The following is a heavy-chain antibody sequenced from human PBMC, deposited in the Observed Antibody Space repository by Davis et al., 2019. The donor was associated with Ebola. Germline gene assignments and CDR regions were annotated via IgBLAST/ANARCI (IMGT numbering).Heavy chain of an antibody. V-gene: IGHV3-74*01. CDR3: ARDYACTGGVCYQFDY. D-gene: IGHD2-8*02. J-gene: IGHJ4*02. CDR2: INSDGSSP. Sequence: HTGGSLRLSCPASGFTFSSYWMHWVRQAPGKLLAWVSRINSDGSSPSYADSVKGRFTISRDNAKNTQYLQMNSLRAEDTAVYYCARDYACTGGVCYQFDYWGQGTLVTVSS. CDR1: GFTFSSYW.